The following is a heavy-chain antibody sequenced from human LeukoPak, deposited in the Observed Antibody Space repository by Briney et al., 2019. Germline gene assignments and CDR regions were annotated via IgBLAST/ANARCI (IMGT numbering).Heavy chain of an antibody. Sequence: GGSLRLSYAASGFTFSSYEMNWVRQAPGKGLEWVSYISSSGSTIYYADSGKGRFTISRDNAKNSLYLQMNSLRAEDTAVYYCARDEYYYGSGSYYNVREAHYYGMDVWGQGTTVTVSS. J-gene: IGHJ6*02. D-gene: IGHD3-10*01. V-gene: IGHV3-48*03. CDR3: ARDEYYYGSGSYYNVREAHYYGMDV. CDR2: ISSSGSTI. CDR1: GFTFSSYE.